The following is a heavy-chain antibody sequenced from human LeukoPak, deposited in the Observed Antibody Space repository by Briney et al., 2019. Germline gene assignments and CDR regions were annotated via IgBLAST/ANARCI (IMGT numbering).Heavy chain of an antibody. CDR2: IWYDGSNK. V-gene: IGHV3-33*06. CDR3: AKGGSSSPYFDY. D-gene: IGHD6-6*01. Sequence: GRSLRLSCAASGFPFSSYGMHWVRPAPGKGLEWVAVIWYDGSNKYYADSVKGRFPISRDNSKNTLYLQMNSLRAEDTAVYYCAKGGSSSPYFDYWGQGTLVSVSS. CDR1: GFPFSSYG. J-gene: IGHJ4*02.